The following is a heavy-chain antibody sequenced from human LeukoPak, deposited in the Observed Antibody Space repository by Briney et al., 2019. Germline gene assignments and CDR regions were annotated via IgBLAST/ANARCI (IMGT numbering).Heavy chain of an antibody. Sequence: GGSLRLSCAASGFTFSSYWMHWVRQAPGKGLVWVSRINSDGSSTNYADSVKGRFTISRDNAKNTLYLQMNSLRAEDTAVYYCARIQLYYYYYGLDVWGQGTTVTVSS. J-gene: IGHJ6*02. CDR2: INSDGSST. CDR3: ARIQLYYYYYGLDV. CDR1: GFTFSSYW. V-gene: IGHV3-74*01. D-gene: IGHD5-18*01.